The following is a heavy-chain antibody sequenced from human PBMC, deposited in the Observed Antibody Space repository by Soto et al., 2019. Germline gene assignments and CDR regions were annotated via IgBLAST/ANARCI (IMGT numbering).Heavy chain of an antibody. CDR1: GFTFNNAW. D-gene: IGHD3-3*01. Sequence: GGSMRLSFAASGFTFNNAWVNWVRQDPGKGLEWVGRIKSKTDGGTTDYAAPVKGRFTVSRDDSKNTLYLQMNSLKTEDTAVYYCTTTYYDFWSGLYGMDVWGQGTTVTVSS. J-gene: IGHJ6*02. V-gene: IGHV3-15*07. CDR2: IKSKTDGGTT. CDR3: TTTYYDFWSGLYGMDV.